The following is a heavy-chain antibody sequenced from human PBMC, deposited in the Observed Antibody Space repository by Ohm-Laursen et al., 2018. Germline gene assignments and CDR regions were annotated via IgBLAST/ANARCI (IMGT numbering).Heavy chain of an antibody. V-gene: IGHV3-23*01. D-gene: IGHD5-24*01. CDR3: AKDLMAGGDY. CDR1: GFTFSSYA. J-gene: IGHJ4*02. CDR2: ISGSGGST. Sequence: SLRLSCAASGFTFSSYAMSWVRQAPGKGLEWVSAISGSGGSTYYADSVKARFTISRDNSKNTRYLQMNSLKAEDTAVYYCAKDLMAGGDYWGQGTLVTVSS.